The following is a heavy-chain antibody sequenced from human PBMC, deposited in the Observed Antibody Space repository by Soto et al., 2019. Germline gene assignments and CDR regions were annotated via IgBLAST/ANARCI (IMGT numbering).Heavy chain of an antibody. V-gene: IGHV3-53*01. CDR3: AKVPGGPYSSSWDDAFDI. CDR2: IYSGGST. J-gene: IGHJ3*02. Sequence: GGSLRLSCAASGFTVSSNYMSWVRQAPGKGLEWVSVIYSGGSTYYADSVKGRFTISRDNSKNTLYLQMNSLRAEDTAVYYCAKVPGGPYSSSWDDAFDIWGQGAMVTVSS. CDR1: GFTVSSNY. D-gene: IGHD6-13*01.